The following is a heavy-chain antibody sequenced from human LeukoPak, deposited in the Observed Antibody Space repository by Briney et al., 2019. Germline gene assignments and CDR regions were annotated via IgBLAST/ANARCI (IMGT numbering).Heavy chain of an antibody. Sequence: PGGSLRLSCAASGFTVSSNYMSWVRQAPGKGLEWVSIIYSGGSTYYADSVKGRFTISRDNSKNTLYLQMNSLRAEDTAVYYCAKDRRDFWSGYPDYYYYGMDVWGQGTTVTVSS. CDR3: AKDRRDFWSGYPDYYYYGMDV. CDR2: IYSGGST. CDR1: GFTVSSNY. D-gene: IGHD3-3*01. V-gene: IGHV3-66*02. J-gene: IGHJ6*02.